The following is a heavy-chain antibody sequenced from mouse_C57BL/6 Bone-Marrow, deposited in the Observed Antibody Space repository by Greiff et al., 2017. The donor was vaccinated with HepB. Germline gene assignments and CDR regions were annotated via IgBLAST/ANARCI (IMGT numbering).Heavy chain of an antibody. J-gene: IGHJ4*01. D-gene: IGHD1-1*01. CDR2: IHPNSGST. Sequence: QVQLQQPGAELVKPGASVKLSCKASGYTFTSYWMHWVKQRPGQGLEWIGMIHPNSGSTNYNEKFKSKATLTVDKSSSTAYMQLSSLTSEDSAVYYCVRRYDSSSLMDYWGQGTSVTVSS. V-gene: IGHV1-64*01. CDR1: GYTFTSYW. CDR3: VRRYDSSSLMDY.